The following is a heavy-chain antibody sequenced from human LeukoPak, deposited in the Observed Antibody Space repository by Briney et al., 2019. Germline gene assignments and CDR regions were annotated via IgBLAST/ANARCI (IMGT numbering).Heavy chain of an antibody. CDR3: ARDRLPRPNNWFDP. V-gene: IGHV3-7*01. D-gene: IGHD4-11*01. Sequence: GGSLRPSCAASGFTFSSYWMSWVRQAPGKGLEWVANIKQDGSEKYYVDSVKGRFTISRDNAKNSLYLQMNSLRAEDTAVYYCARDRLPRPNNWFDPWGQGTLVTVSS. CDR2: IKQDGSEK. CDR1: GFTFSSYW. J-gene: IGHJ5*02.